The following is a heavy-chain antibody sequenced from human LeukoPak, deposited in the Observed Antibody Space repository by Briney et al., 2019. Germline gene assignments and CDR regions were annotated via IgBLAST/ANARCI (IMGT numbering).Heavy chain of an antibody. CDR2: IYYSGST. Sequence: PSETLSLTCTVSGGSISSYYWSWIRQPPGKGLEWIGYIYYSGSTNYNPSLKSRVTISVDTSKNQFSLKLSSVTAADTAVYYCASASYDILTGYYPNWYFDLWGRGTLVTVSS. CDR3: ASASYDILTGYYPNWYFDL. D-gene: IGHD3-9*01. J-gene: IGHJ2*01. CDR1: GGSISSYY. V-gene: IGHV4-59*01.